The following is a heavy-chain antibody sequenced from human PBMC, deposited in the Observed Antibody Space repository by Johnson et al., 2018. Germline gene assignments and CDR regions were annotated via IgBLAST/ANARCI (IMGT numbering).Heavy chain of an antibody. CDR3: ARVYYYDSSAFDAFDI. CDR1: GGSFSGYY. Sequence: QVQLQQWGAALLKPSETXSLTCAVYGGSFSGYYWSWIRQPPGKGLEWIGEINHSGSTNYNPSLKSRVTISVDTSKNQFPLKLSSVTAADTAVYYCARVYYYDSSAFDAFDIWGQGTMVTVSS. V-gene: IGHV4-34*01. CDR2: INHSGST. J-gene: IGHJ3*02. D-gene: IGHD3-22*01.